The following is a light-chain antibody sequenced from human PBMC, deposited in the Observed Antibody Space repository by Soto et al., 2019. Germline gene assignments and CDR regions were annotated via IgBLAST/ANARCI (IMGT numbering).Light chain of an antibody. CDR1: HDINRR. J-gene: IGKJ1*01. V-gene: IGKV1-5*01. CDR3: QQYESFPWT. Sequence: DIQMTQSPSTLSGSVGDTVTITCRASHDINRRLAWYQQKPWKPPKLLIYDASGLDSGVPSRFSGSGYGTEFTLTITGLQPEDFATVYCQQYESFPWTFGQGTHV. CDR2: DAS.